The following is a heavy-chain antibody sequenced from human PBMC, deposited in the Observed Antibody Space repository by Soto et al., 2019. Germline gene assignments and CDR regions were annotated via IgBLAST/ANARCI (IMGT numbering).Heavy chain of an antibody. J-gene: IGHJ6*03. CDR2: IYYSGST. CDR3: ARVPVTGELVYYYYMDV. Sequence: SETLSLTCTVSGGSISSYYWSWIRQPPGKGLEWIGYIYYSGSTNYNPSLKSRVTISVDTSKNQFSLKLSSVTAADTAVYYCARVPVTGELVYYYYMDVWGKGTTVTVSS. D-gene: IGHD3-10*01. CDR1: GGSISSYY. V-gene: IGHV4-59*01.